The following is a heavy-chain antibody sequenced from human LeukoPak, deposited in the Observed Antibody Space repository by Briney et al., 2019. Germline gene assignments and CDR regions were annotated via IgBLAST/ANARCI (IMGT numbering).Heavy chain of an antibody. Sequence: WASVKVSCKASGGTFSSYAISWVRQAPGQGLEWMGGIIPIFGTANYAQKFQGRVTITADESTSTAYMELSSLRSEDTAVYYCARETDSSGYPDAFDIWGLGTMVTVSS. CDR2: IIPIFGTA. CDR1: GGTFSSYA. D-gene: IGHD3-22*01. V-gene: IGHV1-69*13. CDR3: ARETDSSGYPDAFDI. J-gene: IGHJ3*02.